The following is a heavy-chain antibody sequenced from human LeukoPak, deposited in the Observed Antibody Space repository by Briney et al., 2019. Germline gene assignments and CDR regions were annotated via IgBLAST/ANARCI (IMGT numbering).Heavy chain of an antibody. D-gene: IGHD2-2*01. Sequence: GGSLRLSCAASGFTVSSNYMSWVRQAPGKGLEWVSVIYSGGSTYYAGSVKGRFTISRDNSKNTLYLQMNSLRAEDTAVYYCARGREYQLDFDYWGQGTLVTVSS. CDR3: ARGREYQLDFDY. CDR1: GFTVSSNY. V-gene: IGHV3-53*01. J-gene: IGHJ4*02. CDR2: IYSGGST.